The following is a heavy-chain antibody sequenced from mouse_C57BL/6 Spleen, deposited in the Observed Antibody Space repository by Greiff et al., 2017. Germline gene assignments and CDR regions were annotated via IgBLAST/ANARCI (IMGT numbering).Heavy chain of an antibody. CDR1: GSTFPSYW. CDR2: IDPKSGGT. Sequence: QVQLQQPGAELVKPGASVKLSCKASGSTFPSYWMHWVKQRPGRGLEWIGRIDPKSGGTKYNEKFKSKATLTVDKPSSTAYMQLSSLTSEDSAVYYCARFTTVVADWYFDVWGTGTTVTVSS. D-gene: IGHD1-1*01. CDR3: ARFTTVVADWYFDV. V-gene: IGHV1-72*01. J-gene: IGHJ1*03.